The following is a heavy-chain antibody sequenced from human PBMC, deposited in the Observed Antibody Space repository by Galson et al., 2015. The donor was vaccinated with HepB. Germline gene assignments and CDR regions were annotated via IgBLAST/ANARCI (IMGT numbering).Heavy chain of an antibody. V-gene: IGHV1-46*01. D-gene: IGHD3-3*01. J-gene: IGHJ6*03. Sequence: SVKVSCKASGYTFTNYYMHWVRQAPGQGLEWMGVINPSGGSTTYAQKFQGRVTMTRDTSTSTLYMELSSLRSEDTAVYYCAGTISIFGVAGYYYMDVWGKGTTVTVSS. CDR2: INPSGGST. CDR3: AGTISIFGVAGYYYMDV. CDR1: GYTFTNYY.